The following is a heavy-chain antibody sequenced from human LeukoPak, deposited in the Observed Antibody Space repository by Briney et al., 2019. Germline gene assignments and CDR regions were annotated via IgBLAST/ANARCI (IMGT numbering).Heavy chain of an antibody. J-gene: IGHJ3*02. Sequence: GGSLRLSCAASGFTFSSHWMHWVRQAPGKGLVWVSRINGDGSNTTYADSVKVRFTISRDNAKNTLYLQMNSLRAEDTAVYHCARSKSWYSTDALDIWGQGTMVTVSS. CDR1: GFTFSSHW. CDR2: INGDGSNT. CDR3: ARSKSWYSTDALDI. D-gene: IGHD2-15*01. V-gene: IGHV3-74*03.